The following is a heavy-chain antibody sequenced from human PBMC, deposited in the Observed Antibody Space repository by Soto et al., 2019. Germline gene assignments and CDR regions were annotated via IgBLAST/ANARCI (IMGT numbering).Heavy chain of an antibody. CDR3: AAWSHIVPTPTAKVFDI. V-gene: IGHV3-74*01. Sequence: EVQLVESGGGLVQPGGSLRLSCVASGFTFSNYWMNWVRQTPEKGLVWVSRINYDGTSASYADSVKGRFTTARDNARNTLFLQMDSLRDDDTAVYYCAAWSHIVPTPTAKVFDIWGRGTLVTFSS. J-gene: IGHJ3*02. CDR2: INYDGTSA. D-gene: IGHD2-21*01. CDR1: GFTFSNYW.